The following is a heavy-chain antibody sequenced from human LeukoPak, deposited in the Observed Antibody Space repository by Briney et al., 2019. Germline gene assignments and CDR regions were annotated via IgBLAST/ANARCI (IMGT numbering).Heavy chain of an antibody. V-gene: IGHV3-33*05. CDR1: GFTFSSYG. CDR3: ARAFEDPRPKAYCSGGSCYGGFYYYYYMDV. D-gene: IGHD2-15*01. J-gene: IGHJ6*03. CDR2: ISYDGSSE. Sequence: GTSLRLSCVGSGFTFSSYGIHWVRQLPGKGPEWVAIISYDGSSEFYADSVKGRFTISRDNSKNTLYLQMNSLRAEDTAVYYCARAFEDPRPKAYCSGGSCYGGFYYYYYMDVWGKGTTVTISS.